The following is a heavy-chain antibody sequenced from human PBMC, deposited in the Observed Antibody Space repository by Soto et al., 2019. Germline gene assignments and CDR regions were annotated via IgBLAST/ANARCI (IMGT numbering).Heavy chain of an antibody. V-gene: IGHV4-34*01. J-gene: IGHJ4*02. CDR1: GGSFSGYY. Sequence: SETLSLTCAVYGGSFSGYYWSWIRQPPGKGLEWIGEINHSGSTNYNPSLKSRVTISVDTSKNQFSLKLSSVTAADTAVYYCARGAPDYWGQGTLVTVSS. CDR2: INHSGST. CDR3: ARGAPDY.